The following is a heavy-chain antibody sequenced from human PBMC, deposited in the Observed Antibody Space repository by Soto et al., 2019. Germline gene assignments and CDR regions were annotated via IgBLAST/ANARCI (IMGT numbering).Heavy chain of an antibody. Sequence: QVQLVQSGAEVKKPGASVKVSCKASGYTFTSYGISWVRQAPGQGLEWMGWISAYNGNTNYAQKLQGRVTMTTDTSTSTAYMELRSLRSDDTAVYYCARDPRIEVAGTTYYYCMDVWGKGTTVTVSA. V-gene: IGHV1-18*01. CDR3: ARDPRIEVAGTTYYYCMDV. CDR2: ISAYNGNT. J-gene: IGHJ6*04. CDR1: GYTFTSYG. D-gene: IGHD6-19*01.